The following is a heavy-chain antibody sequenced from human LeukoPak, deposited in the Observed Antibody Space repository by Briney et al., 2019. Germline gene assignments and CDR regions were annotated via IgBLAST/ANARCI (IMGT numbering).Heavy chain of an antibody. CDR3: ARQSYSGSGSYHWFDP. J-gene: IGHJ5*02. V-gene: IGHV4-39*01. CDR2: VSYTGNT. Sequence: PSETLSLTCTVSGGSINSTNYYWGWLRLPPGKGLEWIGSVSYTGNTFYKLSLKSRLTISVDTSKNQFSLELSSVTAADTALYFCARQSYSGSGSYHWFDPWGQGTLVTVSS. CDR1: GGSINSTNYY. D-gene: IGHD3-10*01.